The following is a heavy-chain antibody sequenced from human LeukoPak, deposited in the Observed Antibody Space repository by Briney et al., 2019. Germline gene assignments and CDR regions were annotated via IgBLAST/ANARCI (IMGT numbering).Heavy chain of an antibody. D-gene: IGHD3-3*01. CDR3: AREFRITIFGVPPTLMSY. CDR2: INPNSGGT. V-gene: IGHV1-2*02. CDR1: GYTFTGYY. J-gene: IGHJ4*02. Sequence: APVEVSCKASGYTFTGYYMHWVRQAPGQGLEWMGWINPNSGGTNYAQKFQGRVTMTRDTSISTAYMELSRLRSDDTAVYYCAREFRITIFGVPPTLMSYWGQGTLVTVSS.